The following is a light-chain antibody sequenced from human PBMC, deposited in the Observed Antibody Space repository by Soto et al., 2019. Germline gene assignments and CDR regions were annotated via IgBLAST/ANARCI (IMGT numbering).Light chain of an antibody. CDR1: QSVSSSS. J-gene: IGKJ1*01. V-gene: IGKV3-20*01. CDR2: GAS. Sequence: EIVLTQSPGTLSLSPGERATLSCRASQSVSSSSLAWYQQKPGQAPRLLIYGASSRATGIPDRFSGSGSGTDFTLTISRLEPEDFAVYYCQQYGSSSWMFGQGTKVEIK. CDR3: QQYGSSSWM.